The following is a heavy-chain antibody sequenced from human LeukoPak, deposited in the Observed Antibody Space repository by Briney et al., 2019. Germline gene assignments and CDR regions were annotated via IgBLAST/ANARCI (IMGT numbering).Heavy chain of an antibody. CDR3: TSRVFGPPRYMDV. Sequence: GASVKVSCKASGGTFSSYAISWVRQPPGQGLEWMGGIIPIFGTANYAQKFQGRVTITADKSTSTAYMELSSLRSEDTAVYYCTSRVFGPPRYMDVWGKGPTVTVSS. D-gene: IGHD3/OR15-3a*01. CDR1: GGTFSSYA. CDR2: IIPIFGTA. V-gene: IGHV1-69*06. J-gene: IGHJ6*03.